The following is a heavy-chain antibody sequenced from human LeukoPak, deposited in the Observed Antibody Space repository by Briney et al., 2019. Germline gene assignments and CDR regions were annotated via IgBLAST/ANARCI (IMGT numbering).Heavy chain of an antibody. V-gene: IGHV3-30*02. J-gene: IGHJ4*02. CDR2: IRYSGTNE. CDR1: GFTFSSYG. CDR3: ARDSANRPFDY. Sequence: GGSLRLSCAASGFTFSSYGMHWVRQAPGKGLEWVAFIRYSGTNEEYTDSVKGRFTISRDNAKNSLYLQMNSLRAEDTAVYYCARDSANRPFDYWGQGTLVTVSS. D-gene: IGHD3-10*01.